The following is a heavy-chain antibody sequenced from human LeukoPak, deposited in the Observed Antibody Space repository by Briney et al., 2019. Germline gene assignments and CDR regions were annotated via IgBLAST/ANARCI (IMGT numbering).Heavy chain of an antibody. CDR3: ARVGDGYNPYYYYYYMDV. V-gene: IGHV4-61*02. Sequence: SETLSLTCTVSGGSISSGSYYWSWIRQPAGKGLEWIGRIYTSGSTNYNPSLKSRVTISVDTSKNQFSLKLSSVTAADTAVYYCARVGDGYNPYYYYYYMDVWGKGTTVTISS. D-gene: IGHD5-24*01. CDR2: IYTSGST. J-gene: IGHJ6*03. CDR1: GGSISSGSYY.